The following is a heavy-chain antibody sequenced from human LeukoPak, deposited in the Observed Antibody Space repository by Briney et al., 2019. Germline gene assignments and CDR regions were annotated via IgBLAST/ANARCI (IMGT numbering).Heavy chain of an antibody. J-gene: IGHJ6*02. CDR3: ASVGSEVRGADYYGMDV. D-gene: IGHD3-10*01. CDR1: GLTFSIYG. CDR2: IWYDGSNK. V-gene: IGHV3-33*01. Sequence: GGSLRLSCAVSGLTFSIYGMHWVRQAPGKGLEWVAVIWYDGSNKYYADPVKGRFTISRDNSKNTLYLQMNSLRAEDTAVYYCASVGSEVRGADYYGMDVWGQGTTVTVSS.